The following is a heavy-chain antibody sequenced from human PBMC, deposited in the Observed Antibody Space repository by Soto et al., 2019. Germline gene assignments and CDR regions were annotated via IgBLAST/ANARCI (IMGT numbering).Heavy chain of an antibody. Sequence: PSETLSLTGAVYGGSFSGYYWSWIRQPPGKGLEWIGEINHSGITNYNPSLKSRVTISVDTSKKQFSLKLSSVTAADTAVYYCARARTAVAGIFDYWGQGTLVPVSP. V-gene: IGHV4-34*01. CDR1: GGSFSGYY. CDR2: INHSGIT. D-gene: IGHD6-19*01. J-gene: IGHJ4*02. CDR3: ARARTAVAGIFDY.